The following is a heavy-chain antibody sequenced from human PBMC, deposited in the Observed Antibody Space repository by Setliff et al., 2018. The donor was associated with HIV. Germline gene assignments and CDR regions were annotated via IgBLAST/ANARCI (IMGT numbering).Heavy chain of an antibody. D-gene: IGHD2-8*01. CDR3: ARTPRIMVTLKGEYYYYSMDV. J-gene: IGHJ6*03. Sequence: ASVKVSCKTSGYTFSDYGITWVRQAPGQGLEWMGWISVYNGNTNYAQKFQGRLSMSTASSTSTANMFLRSLRYDDTAVDYCARTPRIMVTLKGEYYYYSMDVWGKGTTVTVSS. CDR2: ISVYNGNT. V-gene: IGHV1-18*01. CDR1: GYTFSDYG.